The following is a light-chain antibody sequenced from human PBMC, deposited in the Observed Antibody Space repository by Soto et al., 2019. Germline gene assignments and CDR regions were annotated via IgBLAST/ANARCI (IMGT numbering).Light chain of an antibody. CDR2: EVS. J-gene: IGLJ1*01. V-gene: IGLV2-14*01. CDR1: SSDVGGYNY. CDR3: SSYTISSAYV. Sequence: QSALNQPASVSGSPGQSITISCTGTSSDVGGYNYVSWYQQQSGKAPKLMIHEVSNRPSGVSNRFSGSKSGNTASLTISGLQAEDEADYYCSSYTISSAYVFGIGTKVNVL.